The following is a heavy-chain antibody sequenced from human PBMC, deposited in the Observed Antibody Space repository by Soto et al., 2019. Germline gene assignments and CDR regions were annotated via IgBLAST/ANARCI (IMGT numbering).Heavy chain of an antibody. CDR1: GYTFTGYY. J-gene: IGHJ6*02. D-gene: IGHD3-9*01. CDR2: INPNSGGT. Sequence: EASVKVSCKASGYTFTGYYMHWVRQAPGQGLEWMGWINPNSGGTNYAQKFQGWVTMTRDTSISTAYMELSRLRSDDTAVYYCARDGYDILTGYTMDVWGQGTTVTVSS. CDR3: ARDGYDILTGYTMDV. V-gene: IGHV1-2*04.